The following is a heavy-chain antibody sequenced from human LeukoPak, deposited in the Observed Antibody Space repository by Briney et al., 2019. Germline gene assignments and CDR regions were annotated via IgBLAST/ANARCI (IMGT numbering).Heavy chain of an antibody. Sequence: GGSLRLSCAASGFTYSTYWMSWVRQAPGKGLEWVANINQDGSEKYYVDSVRGRFTISRDNAKNSLYLQMNSLRAEDTAVYYCAKLGYSSSHFDYWGQGTLVTVSS. J-gene: IGHJ4*02. CDR1: GFTYSTYW. CDR2: INQDGSEK. V-gene: IGHV3-7*03. D-gene: IGHD6-13*01. CDR3: AKLGYSSSHFDY.